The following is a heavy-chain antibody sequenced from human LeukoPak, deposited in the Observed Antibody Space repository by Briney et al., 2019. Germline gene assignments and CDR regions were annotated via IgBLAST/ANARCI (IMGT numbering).Heavy chain of an antibody. D-gene: IGHD5-18*01. CDR2: ISSSSSYI. CDR3: ARGYTAMGYMDV. J-gene: IGHJ6*03. Sequence: GGSLRLSCAASGFTFSSYSMNWVRQAPGKGLEWVSSISSSSSYIYYADSVKGRFTISRDNAKNSLYLQMNSLRAEDTAVYYCARGYTAMGYMDVWGKGTTVTVSS. CDR1: GFTFSSYS. V-gene: IGHV3-21*01.